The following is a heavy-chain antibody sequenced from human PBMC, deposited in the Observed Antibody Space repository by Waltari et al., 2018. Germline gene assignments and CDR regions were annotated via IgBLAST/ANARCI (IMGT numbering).Heavy chain of an antibody. V-gene: IGHV4-59*11. CDR1: GGSISSHY. D-gene: IGHD3-22*01. Sequence: QVQLQESGPGLVKPSETLSLTCTVSGGSISSHYWSWIRQPPGKGLEWIGYIYYSGSTNYNPSLKSRVTISVDTSKNQFSLKLSSVTAADTAVYYCARVADSSGYYVYYFDYWGQGTLVTVSS. CDR2: IYYSGST. CDR3: ARVADSSGYYVYYFDY. J-gene: IGHJ4*02.